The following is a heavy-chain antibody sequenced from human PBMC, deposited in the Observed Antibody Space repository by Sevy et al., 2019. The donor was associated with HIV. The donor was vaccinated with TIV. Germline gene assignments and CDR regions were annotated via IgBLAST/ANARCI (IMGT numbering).Heavy chain of an antibody. Sequence: GGSLRLSCAASEITLSNYAMNWVRQAPGRGLEWVSAISGSGGSTYNEDSVKGRFTISRDNSKNTLSLQMHSLRVEDTAVYYCAKDRAVLVGDAFDLWGQGTMVTVSS. D-gene: IGHD2-15*01. CDR2: ISGSGGST. CDR3: AKDRAVLVGDAFDL. J-gene: IGHJ3*01. CDR1: EITLSNYA. V-gene: IGHV3-23*01.